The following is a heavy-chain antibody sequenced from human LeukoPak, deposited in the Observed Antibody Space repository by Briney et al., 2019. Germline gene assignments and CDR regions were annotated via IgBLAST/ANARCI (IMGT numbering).Heavy chain of an antibody. CDR1: GFTFSDYS. Sequence: GGSLRLSCAASGFTFSDYSMNWVRQAPGKGLEWVSYISSSSITIYYADSVKGRFTISRDNAKNSLNLQMNSLTAEDTAVYYCARGPPYYDILTGYDYWGQGTLVTISS. CDR2: ISSSSITI. V-gene: IGHV3-48*04. CDR3: ARGPPYYDILTGYDY. D-gene: IGHD3-9*01. J-gene: IGHJ4*02.